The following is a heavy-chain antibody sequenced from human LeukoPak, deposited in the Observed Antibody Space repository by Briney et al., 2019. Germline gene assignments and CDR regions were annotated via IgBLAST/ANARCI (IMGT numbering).Heavy chain of an antibody. CDR3: AKVSSWYSYYFDY. CDR1: GFTFNTHA. J-gene: IGHJ4*02. Sequence: GGSLRLSCAASGFTFNTHAMSWVRQAPGKGLEWVSAISGSGGSTYYADSVKGRFTISRDNSKNTLYLQMNSLRAEDTAVYYCAKVSSWYSYYFDYWGQGTLVTVSS. D-gene: IGHD6-13*01. CDR2: ISGSGGST. V-gene: IGHV3-23*01.